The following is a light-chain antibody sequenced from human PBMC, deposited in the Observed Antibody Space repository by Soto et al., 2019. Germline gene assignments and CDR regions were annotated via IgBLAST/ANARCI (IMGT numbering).Light chain of an antibody. CDR2: DVN. CDR3: LSYAGSYNFV. CDR1: SSDVGSYNY. J-gene: IGLJ1*01. V-gene: IGLV2-11*01. Sequence: QSALTQPRSVSGSPGQSITISGTGSSSDVGSYNYVSWYQQHLVQAPKFMIYDVNKRPSGVSHRFSGSKSGNTASLTISGLQADDDADYYCLSYAGSYNFVFGSGTKLTVL.